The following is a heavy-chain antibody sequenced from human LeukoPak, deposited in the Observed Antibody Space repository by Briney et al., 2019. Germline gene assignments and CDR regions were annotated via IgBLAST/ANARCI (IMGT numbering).Heavy chain of an antibody. CDR3: ARDLGSSWFEPLDY. J-gene: IGHJ4*02. Sequence: SETLSLTCAVSGGSISSSAWWSWVRQPPGKGLEWIEEVYHSGSTNYNSFLKSRVTISVDKSKNQFSLKLTSATAADTAVYYCARDLGSSWFEPLDYWGQGILVIVSS. CDR2: VYHSGST. D-gene: IGHD6-13*01. V-gene: IGHV4-4*02. CDR1: GGSISSSAW.